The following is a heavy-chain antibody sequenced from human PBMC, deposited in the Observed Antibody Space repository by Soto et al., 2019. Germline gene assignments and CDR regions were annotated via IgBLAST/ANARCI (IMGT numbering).Heavy chain of an antibody. CDR2: IIPIFGTV. Sequence: QVQLVQSGAEVKKPGSSVKVSCKASGGTFSSYPISWVRQAPGEGLEWMGGIIPIFGTVNYAQKFQGRVTITAHESTSTAYMELSSLRSEDTAVYYCARGNHRWLQLWYFDLWGRGTLVTVSS. CDR3: ARGNHRWLQLWYFDL. V-gene: IGHV1-69*12. J-gene: IGHJ2*01. CDR1: GGTFSSYP. D-gene: IGHD5-12*01.